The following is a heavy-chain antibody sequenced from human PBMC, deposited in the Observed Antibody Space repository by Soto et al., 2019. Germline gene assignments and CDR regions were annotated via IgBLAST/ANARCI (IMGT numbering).Heavy chain of an antibody. Sequence: QVQLVQSGAEVKKPGSSVKVSCKASGGTFSRYAISWVRQAPGQGLEWMGGIIPIFGTANYAQKFQGRVTITADESTSTAYMELSSLRSEDTAVYYCARGYSSSPVVLYYYYGMDVWGQGTTVTVSS. D-gene: IGHD6-6*01. CDR1: GGTFSRYA. CDR3: ARGYSSSPVVLYYYYGMDV. V-gene: IGHV1-69*01. CDR2: IIPIFGTA. J-gene: IGHJ6*02.